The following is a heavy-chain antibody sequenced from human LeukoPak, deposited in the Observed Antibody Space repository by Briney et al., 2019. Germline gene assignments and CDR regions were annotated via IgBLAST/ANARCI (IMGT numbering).Heavy chain of an antibody. Sequence: PGGSLRLSCAASGFAFSSYGMNWVRQAPGKGLEWVSYISSSSSTIYYADSVKGRFTISRDNAKNSLYLQMNSLRDEDTAVYYCARIKPDIAARRYYYYMDVWGKGTTVTVSS. CDR3: ARIKPDIAARRYYYYMDV. J-gene: IGHJ6*03. CDR2: ISSSSSTI. CDR1: GFAFSSYG. V-gene: IGHV3-48*02. D-gene: IGHD6-6*01.